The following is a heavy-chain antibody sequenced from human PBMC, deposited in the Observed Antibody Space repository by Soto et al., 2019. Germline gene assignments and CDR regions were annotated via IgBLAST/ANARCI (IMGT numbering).Heavy chain of an antibody. CDR1: GGTFSSYA. J-gene: IGHJ6*02. D-gene: IGHD6-6*01. CDR2: IIPIFGTA. CDR3: ATSIAARPGYYYYGMDV. V-gene: IGHV1-69*01. Sequence: QVQLVQSGAEVKKPGSSVKVSCTASGGTFSSYAISWVRQAPGQGLEWMGGIIPIFGTANYAQKFQGRVTITADESTSTAYMELSSLRSEDTAVYYCATSIAARPGYYYYGMDVWGQGTTVTVSS.